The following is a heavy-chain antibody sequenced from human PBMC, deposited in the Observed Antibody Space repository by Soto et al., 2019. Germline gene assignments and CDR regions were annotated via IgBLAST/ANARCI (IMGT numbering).Heavy chain of an antibody. CDR1: GFTFSDFY. CDR3: ARIWGGGGYALIY. D-gene: IGHD2-8*01. V-gene: IGHV3-11*01. CDR2: ISSSGTTT. Sequence: QVQLVESGGGLVKPGGSLRLSCAASGFTFSDFYMSWIRQAPGKGLEWISYISSSGTTTYYTDSVKGRFTISGDNAKNSLYLQMNTLRDEDTAVYYCARIWGGGGYALIYWGQGTLVTVSS. J-gene: IGHJ4*02.